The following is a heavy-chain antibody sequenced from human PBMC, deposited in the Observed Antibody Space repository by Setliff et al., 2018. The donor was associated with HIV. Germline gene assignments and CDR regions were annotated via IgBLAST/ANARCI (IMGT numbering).Heavy chain of an antibody. Sequence: LSLTCTVSGGSISSGSYYWSWIRQPAGKGLEWIGHIYTSGSTNYNPSLKSRVTISVDTSKNQFSLKLSSVTAADTAVYYCARDQPNYSSSSYNWFDPWGQGTLVTVSS. CDR2: IYTSGST. D-gene: IGHD6-6*01. J-gene: IGHJ5*02. V-gene: IGHV4-61*09. CDR1: GGSISSGSYY. CDR3: ARDQPNYSSSSYNWFDP.